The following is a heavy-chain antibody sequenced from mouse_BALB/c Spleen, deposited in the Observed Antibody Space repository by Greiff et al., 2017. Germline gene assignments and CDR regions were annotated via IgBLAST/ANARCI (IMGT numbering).Heavy chain of an antibody. Sequence: EVMLVESGGGLVQPGGSRKLSCAASGFTFSSFGMHWVRQAPEKGLEWVAYISSGSSTIYYADTVKGRFTISRDNPKNTLFLQMTSLRSEDTAMYYCARPGYYAMDYWGQGTSVTVSS. CDR3: ARPGYYAMDY. CDR2: ISSGSSTI. V-gene: IGHV5-17*02. D-gene: IGHD4-1*01. J-gene: IGHJ4*01. CDR1: GFTFSSFG.